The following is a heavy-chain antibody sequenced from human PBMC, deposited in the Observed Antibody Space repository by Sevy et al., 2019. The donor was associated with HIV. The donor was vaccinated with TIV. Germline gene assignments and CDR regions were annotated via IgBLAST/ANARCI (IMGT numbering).Heavy chain of an antibody. CDR2: ISYDGSNK. D-gene: IGHD3-16*02. V-gene: IGHV3-30*04. J-gene: IGHJ6*02. CDR1: GFTFSSYA. CDR3: ARADVWGSYRYKYYYYGMDV. Sequence: GGSLRLSCAASGFTFSSYAMHWVRQAPGKGLEWVAVISYDGSNKYYADSVKGRFTISRDNSKNTLYLQMNSLRAEDTAVYYCARADVWGSYRYKYYYYGMDVWGQGTTVTVSS.